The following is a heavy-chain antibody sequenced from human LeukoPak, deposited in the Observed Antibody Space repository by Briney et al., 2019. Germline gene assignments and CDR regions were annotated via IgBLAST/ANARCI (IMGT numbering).Heavy chain of an antibody. J-gene: IGHJ4*02. Sequence: GGSLRLSCAASGFTFSSYSMNWVRQAPGKGLEWVSSISSSSSYIYYADSVKGRFTISRDNSKNTLFLQMNSLRAEDAAVYYCARSSGWWSLDYWGQGTLVTVSS. V-gene: IGHV3-21*04. D-gene: IGHD6-19*01. CDR1: GFTFSSYS. CDR2: ISSSSSYI. CDR3: ARSSGWWSLDY.